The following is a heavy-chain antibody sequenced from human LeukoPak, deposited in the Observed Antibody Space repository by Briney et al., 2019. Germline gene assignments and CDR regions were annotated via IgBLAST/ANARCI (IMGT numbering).Heavy chain of an antibody. CDR1: GFTLSNYW. Sequence: GSLRLSCAASGFTLSNYWTHWVRQAPGKGLVWVSRISTDGSSTNYADSVRGRFTISRDNAKNTLYVQMNSLRAEDTAVYYCARGAFGVYAFDIWGQGTMVTASS. CDR2: ISTDGSST. V-gene: IGHV3-74*01. J-gene: IGHJ3*02. D-gene: IGHD3-3*01. CDR3: ARGAFGVYAFDI.